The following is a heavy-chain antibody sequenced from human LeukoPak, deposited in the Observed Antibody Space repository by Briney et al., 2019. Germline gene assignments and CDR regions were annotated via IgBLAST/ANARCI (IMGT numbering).Heavy chain of an antibody. D-gene: IGHD6-19*01. CDR1: GGSISSGGYS. Sequence: PSETLSLTCAVSGGSISSGGYSWSWIRQPPGKGLEWIGYIYYSGSTNYNPSLKSRVTISVDTSKNQFSLKLSSVTAADTAVYYCASSKYSSGWSYDYWGQGTLVTVSS. CDR3: ASSKYSSGWSYDY. V-gene: IGHV4-61*08. J-gene: IGHJ4*02. CDR2: IYYSGST.